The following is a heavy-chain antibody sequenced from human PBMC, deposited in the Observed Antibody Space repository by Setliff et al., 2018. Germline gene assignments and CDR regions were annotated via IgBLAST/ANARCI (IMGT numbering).Heavy chain of an antibody. CDR1: GGSVSNSGFF. CDR2: IYDSGSS. CDR3: GRGFSRIEGWGNWFDP. V-gene: IGHV4-39*01. J-gene: IGHJ5*02. Sequence: SETLSLTCTVSGGSVSNSGFFWGWLRQAPGKGLEWIGNIYDSGSSNYNASLKSRLIITRDTSKNPISLTLTSVTAADPAVYYCGRGFSRIEGWGNWFDPWGQGILVTVSS. D-gene: IGHD2-15*01.